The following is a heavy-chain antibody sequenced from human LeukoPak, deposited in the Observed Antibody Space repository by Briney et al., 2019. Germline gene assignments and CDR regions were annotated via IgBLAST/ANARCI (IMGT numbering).Heavy chain of an antibody. J-gene: IGHJ4*02. CDR2: IIPIFGTA. D-gene: IGHD6-6*01. V-gene: IGHV1-69*13. CDR1: GGTFSSYA. CDR3: ARGLTQWYSSSSGVADY. Sequence: SVKVSCKASGGTFSSYAISWVRQAPGQGLEWMGGIIPIFGTANYAQKFQGRVTITADESTSTAYMELSSLRSEDTAVYYCARGLTQWYSSSSGVADYWGQGTLVTVSS.